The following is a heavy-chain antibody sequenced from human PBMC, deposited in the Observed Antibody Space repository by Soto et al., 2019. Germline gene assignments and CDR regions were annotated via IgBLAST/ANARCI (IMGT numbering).Heavy chain of an antibody. D-gene: IGHD3-10*01. J-gene: IGHJ6*02. V-gene: IGHV3-23*01. CDR2: ISGSGGST. CDR3: AKENVVRGFPSGMDV. Sequence: TGGSLRLSCASSGVTFSSYAMSWVRQAPGKGLEWVSAISGSGGSTYYADSVKGRFTISRDNSKNTLYLQMNSLRAEDTAVYYCAKENVVRGFPSGMDVWGQGTTVTVSS. CDR1: GVTFSSYA.